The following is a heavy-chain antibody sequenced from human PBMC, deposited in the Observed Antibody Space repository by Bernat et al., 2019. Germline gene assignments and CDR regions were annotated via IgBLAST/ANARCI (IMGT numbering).Heavy chain of an antibody. CDR3: ARRGYSGYIDD. V-gene: IGHV4-39*01. J-gene: IGHJ4*02. CDR2: IYYSGST. CDR1: GGSISSSSYY. D-gene: IGHD5-12*01. Sequence: QLQLQESGPGLVKPSETLSLTCTVSGGSISSSSYYWGWIRQPPGKGLEWIGSIYYSGSTYYNPSLKSRVTISVDTSKNQFSLKLSSVTAADTAVYYCARRGYSGYIDDWGQGTLVTVSS.